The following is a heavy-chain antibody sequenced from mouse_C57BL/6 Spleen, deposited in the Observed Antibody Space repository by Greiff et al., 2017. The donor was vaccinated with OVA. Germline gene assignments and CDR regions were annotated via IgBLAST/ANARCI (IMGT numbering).Heavy chain of an antibody. CDR3: TRDRSYYDGSSYWYFDV. Sequence: EVKLMESGEGLVKPGGSLKLSCAASGFTFSSYAMSWVRQTPEERLEWVAYISSGGDYIYYADTVKGRFTISRDNARNTLYLQMSSLKSEDTAMYYCTRDRSYYDGSSYWYFDVWGTGTTVTVSS. CDR1: GFTFSSYA. J-gene: IGHJ1*03. V-gene: IGHV5-9-1*02. CDR2: ISSGGDYI. D-gene: IGHD1-1*01.